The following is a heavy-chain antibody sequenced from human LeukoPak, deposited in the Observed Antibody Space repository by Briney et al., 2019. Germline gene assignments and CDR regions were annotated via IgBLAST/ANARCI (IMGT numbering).Heavy chain of an antibody. CDR3: AGLWAGDYTGYESPSYYHYYMDV. Sequence: PSETLSLTCTVSGSSPYWTWIRQPPGKGLEWMGYIYSTTGTTNSNPSLKSRVTMSLDASKSHSSLQLSAATAADTAVYYCAGLWAGDYTGYESPSYYHYYMDVWGKGNTVTVSS. CDR1: GSSPY. CDR2: IYSTTGTT. V-gene: IGHV4-4*08. J-gene: IGHJ6*03. D-gene: IGHD3-9*01.